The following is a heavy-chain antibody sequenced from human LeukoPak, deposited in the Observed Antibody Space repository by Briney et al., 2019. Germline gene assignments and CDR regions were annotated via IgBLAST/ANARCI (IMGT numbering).Heavy chain of an antibody. CDR1: GLTFSSYA. J-gene: IGHJ4*02. D-gene: IGHD5-24*01. CDR2: ISGSGGST. Sequence: GGSLRLSCAASGLTFSSYAMSWVRQAPGKGLEWVSAISGSGGSTYYADSVKGRFTISRDNSKNTLYLQMNSLRAEDTAVYYCAKVGDGYNSIDYWGQGTLVTVSS. V-gene: IGHV3-23*01. CDR3: AKVGDGYNSIDY.